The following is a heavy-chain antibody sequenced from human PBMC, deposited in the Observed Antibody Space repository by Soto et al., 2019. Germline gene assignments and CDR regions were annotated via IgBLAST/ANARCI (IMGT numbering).Heavy chain of an antibody. CDR1: GYPFTTFW. D-gene: IGHD2-2*01. Sequence: EVQLVQSGAEVKKPGESLRISCTGFGYPFTTFWISWVRQLPGKGLEWMGRIDPSDSYTNYSPSFEGHVSISADKAINTAYLHWSSLKASDTAIYYCARLYCTSATCDSWFDPWGQGTLVTVSS. J-gene: IGHJ5*02. V-gene: IGHV5-10-1*03. CDR2: IDPSDSYT. CDR3: ARLYCTSATCDSWFDP.